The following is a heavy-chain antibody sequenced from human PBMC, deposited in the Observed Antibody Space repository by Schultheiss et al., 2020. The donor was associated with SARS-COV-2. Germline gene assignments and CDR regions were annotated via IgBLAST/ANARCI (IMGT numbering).Heavy chain of an antibody. CDR3: ASLRGYSFGHWYFDL. CDR2: ISSNGGST. Sequence: GGSLRLSCAASGFTFSSYAMHWVSQAPGKGLEYVSAISSNGGSTYYADSVKGRFTISRDNSKNTLFLQMNSLRAEDTALYYCASLRGYSFGHWYFDLWGQGTTVTVSS. CDR1: GFTFSSYA. V-gene: IGHV3-64*04. D-gene: IGHD5-18*01. J-gene: IGHJ6*02.